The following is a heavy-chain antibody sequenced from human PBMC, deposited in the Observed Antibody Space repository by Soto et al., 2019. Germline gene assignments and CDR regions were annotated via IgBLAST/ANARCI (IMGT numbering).Heavy chain of an antibody. CDR2: ISGNGGST. CDR3: ARTPYDYYYYYAMDV. V-gene: IGHV3-23*01. CDR1: GFTFSSYA. J-gene: IGHJ6*02. Sequence: HPWGSLRLSCAASGFTFSSYAIIWFRHSPLKGLEWVSAISGNGGSTYYADSVKGRFTISRDKSKNTLYLQMNSLRAEDTAVYYCARTPYDYYYYYAMDVWGQGTTVTVSS.